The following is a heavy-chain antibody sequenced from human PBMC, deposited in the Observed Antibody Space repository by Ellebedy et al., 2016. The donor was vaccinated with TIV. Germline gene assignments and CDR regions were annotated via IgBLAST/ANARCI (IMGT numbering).Heavy chain of an antibody. J-gene: IGHJ4*02. CDR3: ARIGSYSVRD. D-gene: IGHD2-15*01. Sequence: SETLSLXCTVSGGSISSYYWSWIRQLPGKGLEWIGYIYNSGTTNYNPSLKSRVTISVDTSKNQFSLKLNSVTAADTAVYYCARIGSYSVRDWGQGTLVTVSS. V-gene: IGHV4-59*01. CDR1: GGSISSYY. CDR2: IYNSGTT.